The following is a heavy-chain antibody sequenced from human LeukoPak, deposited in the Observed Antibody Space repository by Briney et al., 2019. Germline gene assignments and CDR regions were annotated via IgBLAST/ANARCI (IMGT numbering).Heavy chain of an antibody. D-gene: IGHD3-22*01. V-gene: IGHV4-34*01. J-gene: IGHJ4*02. CDR2: INHSGST. Sequence: PSETLSLTCTVSGGSISSYYWSWIRQPPGKGLEWIGEINHSGSTNYNPSLKSRVTISVDTSKNQFSLKLSSVTAADTAVYYCARWTYYYDSSGYFYWGQGTLVTVSS. CDR3: ARWTYYYDSSGYFY. CDR1: GGSISSYY.